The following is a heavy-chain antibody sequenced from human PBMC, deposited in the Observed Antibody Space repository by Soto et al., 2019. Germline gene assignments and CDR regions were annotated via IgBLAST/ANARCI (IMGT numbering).Heavy chain of an antibody. CDR1: GFPFSSYW. CDR2: INQGGSEK. CDR3: VRDYGLPEWTLDS. V-gene: IGHV3-7*01. Sequence: EVHLVESGGGLVQPGESLGLSCVASGFPFSSYWMSWVRQAPGKGLEWVANINQGGSEKYYLDSVKGRFTIFRDNGQNSLYLQMNNLREEDTAMYFCVRDYGLPEWTLDSWGQGTLVSVSS. D-gene: IGHD3-3*01. J-gene: IGHJ4*02.